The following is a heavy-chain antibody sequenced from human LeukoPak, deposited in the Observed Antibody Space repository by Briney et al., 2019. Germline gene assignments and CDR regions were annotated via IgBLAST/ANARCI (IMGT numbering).Heavy chain of an antibody. J-gene: IGHJ4*02. CDR1: GFTFSNYW. CDR2: IKEDGSEK. Sequence: GGSLRLSCAASGFTFSNYWMTWVRQAPGKGLEWVANIKEDGSEKYSVDSVRGRFTISRDNSKNTLYLQMNSLRAEDTALYYCAKDQALSLSSSRALDYWGQGTLVTVSS. CDR3: AKDQALSLSSSRALDY. V-gene: IGHV3-7*03. D-gene: IGHD2-2*01.